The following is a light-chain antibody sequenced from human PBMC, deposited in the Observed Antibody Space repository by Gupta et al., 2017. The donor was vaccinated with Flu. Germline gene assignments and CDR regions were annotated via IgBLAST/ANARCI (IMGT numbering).Light chain of an antibody. CDR2: LGA. V-gene: IGKV2-28*01. Sequence: PGELASVYCTSSQCSRHRSGSSYFGSWLQKPVRAPQRLIYLGANQGAGDTDRFSGSGGGRDVTLKISRGVEEEVGVYYCRQALQSPPYTFGQGTKLEIK. CDR3: RQALQSPPYT. CDR1: QCSRHRSGSSY. J-gene: IGKJ2*01.